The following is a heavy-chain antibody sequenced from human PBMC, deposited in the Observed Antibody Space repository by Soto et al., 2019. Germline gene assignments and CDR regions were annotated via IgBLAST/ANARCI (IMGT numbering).Heavy chain of an antibody. CDR2: MNPNSGNT. D-gene: IGHD6-13*01. Sequence: ASVKVSFKASGYTFTSYDINWVRQATVQGLEWMGWMNPNSGNTGYAQKFQGRVTMTRKTSISTAYMELSSLRSEDTAVYYCARGARYSSSWYNQANYYYYYGMDVWGQGTTVTVSS. V-gene: IGHV1-8*01. CDR3: ARGARYSSSWYNQANYYYYYGMDV. J-gene: IGHJ6*02. CDR1: GYTFTSYD.